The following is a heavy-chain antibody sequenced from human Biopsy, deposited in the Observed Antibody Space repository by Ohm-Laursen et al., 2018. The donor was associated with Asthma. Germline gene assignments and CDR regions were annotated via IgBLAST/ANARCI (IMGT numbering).Heavy chain of an antibody. J-gene: IGHJ4*02. V-gene: IGHV3-23*01. Sequence: SLRLFCSASGFTFSSSAMSWVRQAPGKGLERVSAITGSGGTTYYADSVRGRFTISRDNSKSTLFLQMDSLSAEDTAVHYCAKDFRGIAVAGDRGFDYWGQGTLVTVSS. CDR1: GFTFSSSA. D-gene: IGHD6-19*01. CDR2: ITGSGGTT. CDR3: AKDFRGIAVAGDRGFDY.